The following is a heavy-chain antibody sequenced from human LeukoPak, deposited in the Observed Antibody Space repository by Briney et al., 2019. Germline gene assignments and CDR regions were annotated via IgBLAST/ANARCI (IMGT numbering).Heavy chain of an antibody. Sequence: GGSLRLSCAASGFTFSTYWMHWVRQAPGKGLVWVSRFNSDGRSTYYADSVKGRFTISRDNAKNTLYLQMNSLRAEDTAVYYCARVYHSTSGRAIDYWGQGTLVTVSS. CDR2: FNSDGRST. CDR1: GFTFSTYW. CDR3: ARVYHSTSGRAIDY. J-gene: IGHJ4*02. D-gene: IGHD6-6*01. V-gene: IGHV3-74*01.